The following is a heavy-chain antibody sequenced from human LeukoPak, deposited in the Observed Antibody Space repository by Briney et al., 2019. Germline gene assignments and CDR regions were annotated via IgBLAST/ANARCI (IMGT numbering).Heavy chain of an antibody. V-gene: IGHV3-21*01. CDR2: ISSSSNYI. D-gene: IGHD2/OR15-2a*01. CDR3: ARVSILIVPYYAFDI. J-gene: IGHJ3*02. Sequence: GGSLRLSCAASGFTFSSYEMNWVRQAPGKGLEWVSSISSSSNYIYYADSVKGRFTISRDNAKNSLYLQMNSLRAEDTAVYYCARVSILIVPYYAFDIWGQGTMVTVSS. CDR1: GFTFSSYE.